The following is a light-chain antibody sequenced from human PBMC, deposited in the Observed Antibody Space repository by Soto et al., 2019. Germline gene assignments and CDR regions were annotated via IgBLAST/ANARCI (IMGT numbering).Light chain of an antibody. CDR3: QQYHIWPAWT. J-gene: IGKJ1*01. V-gene: IGKV3-15*01. Sequence: EIVLTQSPATLSVSLGDSATLSCRASQSVSLSLAWYQMRPGKPPRLLIYGASTRATDIPARVSGSGSGTGFTLTIISLQSEDFAVYFCQQYHIWPAWTFGQGTKVELK. CDR1: QSVSLS. CDR2: GAS.